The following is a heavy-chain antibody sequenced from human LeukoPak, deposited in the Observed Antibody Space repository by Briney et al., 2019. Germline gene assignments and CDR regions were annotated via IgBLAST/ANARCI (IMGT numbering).Heavy chain of an antibody. CDR2: IYCSGST. V-gene: IGHV4-39*01. J-gene: IGHJ4*02. D-gene: IGHD3-3*01. Sequence: SETLSLTCTVSGGSISSSSYYWGWIRQPPGKGLEWIGSIYCSGSTYYNPSLKSRVTISVDTSKNQFSLKLSSVTAADTAVYYCARLYYDFWSGYPSSFDYWGQGTLVTVSS. CDR3: ARLYYDFWSGYPSSFDY. CDR1: GGSISSSSYY.